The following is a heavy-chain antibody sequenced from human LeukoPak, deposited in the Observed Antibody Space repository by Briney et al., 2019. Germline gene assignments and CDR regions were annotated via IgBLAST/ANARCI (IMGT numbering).Heavy chain of an antibody. V-gene: IGHV3-23*01. Sequence: GGSLRLSCAASGFTFSDYAMSWVRQAPGKGLEWASTITGSGGTTYYADSVKGRFTTSRDNSKNTLYLQMISLRTEDTAVYYCAEEVGSTYPTFDYWGQGALVTVSS. J-gene: IGHJ4*02. CDR3: AEEVGSTYPTFDY. CDR2: ITGSGGTT. D-gene: IGHD1-26*01. CDR1: GFTFSDYA.